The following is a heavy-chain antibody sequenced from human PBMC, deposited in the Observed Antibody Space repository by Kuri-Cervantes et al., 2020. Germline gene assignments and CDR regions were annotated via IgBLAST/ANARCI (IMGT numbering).Heavy chain of an antibody. CDR3: AKDLSFEVTPAEYFQH. V-gene: IGHV3-23*01. CDR1: GFTFSSYG. J-gene: IGHJ1*01. D-gene: IGHD4-11*01. CDR2: ISGSGGST. Sequence: GESLKISCAASGFTFSSYGMHWVRQAPGKGLEWVSAISGSGGSTYYANSVKGRFTISRDNSKNTLYLQMNSLRAEDTAVYYCAKDLSFEVTPAEYFQHWGQGTLVTVSS.